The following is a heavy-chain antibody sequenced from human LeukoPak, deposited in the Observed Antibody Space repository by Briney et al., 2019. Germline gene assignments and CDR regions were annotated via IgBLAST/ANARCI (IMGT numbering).Heavy chain of an antibody. J-gene: IGHJ3*02. D-gene: IGHD3-3*01. Sequence: SETLSLTCTVSGGSISSYYWSWIRQPPGKGLEWIGYIYYTGSTNYNPSLKSPVTMSVDTSKNQFSLNLSSVTAADTAVYYCARESTMERFFDIWGQGTMVTVSS. CDR3: ARESTMERFFDI. CDR2: IYYTGST. CDR1: GGSISSYY. V-gene: IGHV4-59*08.